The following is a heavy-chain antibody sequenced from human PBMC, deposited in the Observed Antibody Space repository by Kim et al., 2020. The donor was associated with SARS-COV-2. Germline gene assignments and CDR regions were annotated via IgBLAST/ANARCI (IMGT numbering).Heavy chain of an antibody. J-gene: IGHJ4*02. D-gene: IGHD3-16*01. CDR1: GFTFSSYS. CDR2: ISSSSSTI. CDR3: ARDIPPRGTFLGGEY. Sequence: GGSLRLSCAASGFTFSSYSMNWVRQAPGKGLEWVSYISSSSSTIYYADSVKGRFTISRDNAKNSLYLQMNSLRAEDTAVYYCARDIPPRGTFLGGEYWGQGTLVTVSS. V-gene: IGHV3-48*04.